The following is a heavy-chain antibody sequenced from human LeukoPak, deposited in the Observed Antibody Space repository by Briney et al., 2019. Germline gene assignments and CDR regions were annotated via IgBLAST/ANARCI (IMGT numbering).Heavy chain of an antibody. V-gene: IGHV3-30*04. CDR3: AKGSTSGWYLFDY. Sequence: GGSLRLSCAASGFTFSSYAMHWVRQAPGKGLEWVAVISYDGSNKYYADSVKGRFTISRDNSKNTLYPQMNSLRAEDTAVYYCAKGSTSGWYLFDYWGQGTLITVSS. D-gene: IGHD6-19*01. CDR1: GFTFSSYA. J-gene: IGHJ4*02. CDR2: ISYDGSNK.